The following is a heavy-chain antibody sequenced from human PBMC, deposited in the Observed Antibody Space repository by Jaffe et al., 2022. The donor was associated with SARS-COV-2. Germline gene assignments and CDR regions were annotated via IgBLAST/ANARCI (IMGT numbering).Heavy chain of an antibody. V-gene: IGHV3-43*02. CDR3: ARDRWLQRGYSRGSTFDY. CDR1: GFTFDDYA. CDR2: ISGDGGSA. Sequence: EVQLVESGGGVVQPGGSLRLSCAASGFTFDDYAMHWVRQAPGKGLEWVSLISGDGGSAYYADSVKGRFTISRDNSKNSLFLQMNSLRTEDTALYYCARDRWLQRGYSRGSTFDYWGQGTLVTVSS. D-gene: IGHD5-18*01. J-gene: IGHJ4*02.